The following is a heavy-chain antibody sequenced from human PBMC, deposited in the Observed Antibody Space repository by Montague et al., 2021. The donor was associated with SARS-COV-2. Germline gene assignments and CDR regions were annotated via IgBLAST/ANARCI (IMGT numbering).Heavy chain of an antibody. J-gene: IGHJ5*02. CDR2: SYYSGSA. CDR1: GGSISSCY. D-gene: IGHD3-22*01. V-gene: IGHV4-59*01. Sequence: SETLSLTCTVSGGSISSCYCSWSWQRQGQGQEWVGNSYYSGSANYNSTLKRRVTISVDTSKNQYSLKLSPVTAADTAVAYCAAGDSSGYFDWFDHWGQGTLVTVSS. CDR3: AAGDSSGYFDWFDH.